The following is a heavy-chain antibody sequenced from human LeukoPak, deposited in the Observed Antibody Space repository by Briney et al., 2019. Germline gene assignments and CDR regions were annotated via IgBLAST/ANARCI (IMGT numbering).Heavy chain of an antibody. J-gene: IGHJ6*03. CDR3: AGAATDYYYYMDV. CDR1: GFTFSSYA. V-gene: IGHV3-23*01. D-gene: IGHD1-26*01. Sequence: PGGSLRLSCAASGFTFSSYAMSWVRQAPGKGLEWVSAISGSGGSTYYADSVKGRFTISRDNSKNTLYLQMNGLSADDTAVYYCAGAATDYYYYMDVWGKGTTVTISS. CDR2: ISGSGGST.